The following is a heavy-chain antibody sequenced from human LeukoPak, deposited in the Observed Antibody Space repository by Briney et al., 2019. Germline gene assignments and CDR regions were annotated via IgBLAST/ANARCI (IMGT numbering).Heavy chain of an antibody. CDR3: VRVRYCSSTNCHGGWFDP. V-gene: IGHV3-11*06. Sequence: GGSLRLSCAASGFTFSDYYMSWIRQAPGKGLEWLSYISSRSGYINYADSVKGRFTISRDNAKNSLYLQMNSLGAEDTAVYYCVRVRYCSSTNCHGGWFDPWGQGTLVTVSS. D-gene: IGHD2-2*01. CDR1: GFTFSDYY. CDR2: ISSRSGYI. J-gene: IGHJ5*02.